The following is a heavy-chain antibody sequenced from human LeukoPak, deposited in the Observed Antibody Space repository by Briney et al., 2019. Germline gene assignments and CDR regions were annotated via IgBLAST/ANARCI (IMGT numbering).Heavy chain of an antibody. D-gene: IGHD6-13*01. Sequence: PSETLSLTCTVSGETVSSGGYYWSWIRQHPGKGLEWIGNIYYSGSTYYNPTLRSRVTISIDTSKNQFSLKMTSVTAADMAVYFCARGGIAARLMYCCQNWFDPWVQGTLVTASS. CDR3: ARGGIAARLMYCCQNWFDP. J-gene: IGHJ5*02. CDR2: IYYSGST. CDR1: GETVSSGGYY. V-gene: IGHV4-31*03.